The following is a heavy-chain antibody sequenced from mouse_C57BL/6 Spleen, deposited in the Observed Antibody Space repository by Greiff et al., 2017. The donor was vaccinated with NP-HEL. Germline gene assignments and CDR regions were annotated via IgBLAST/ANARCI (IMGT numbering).Heavy chain of an antibody. D-gene: IGHD1-2*01. Sequence: LHLVESGAELVRPGTSVKVSCKASGYAFTNYLIEWVKQRPGQGLEWIGVINPGSGGTNYNEKFKGKATLTADKSSSTAYMQLSSLTSEDSAVYFCARSGTTACYFDYWGQGTTLTVSS. CDR3: ARSGTTACYFDY. J-gene: IGHJ2*01. CDR2: INPGSGGT. CDR1: GYAFTNYL. V-gene: IGHV1-54*01.